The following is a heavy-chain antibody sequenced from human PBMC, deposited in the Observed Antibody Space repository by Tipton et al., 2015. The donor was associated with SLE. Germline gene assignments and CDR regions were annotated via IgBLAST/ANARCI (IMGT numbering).Heavy chain of an antibody. V-gene: IGHV4-39*01. CDR3: ASLSGYSSSWYGNNWFDP. D-gene: IGHD6-13*01. J-gene: IGHJ5*02. CDR2: INYSWST. CDR1: GGSISSSSYY. Sequence: TLSLTCTVSGGSISSSSYYWGWIRQPPGKGLEWIGSINYSWSTHYNPSLQSRVTISVDTSKNQFSRKLSSVTAADTAVYYCASLSGYSSSWYGNNWFDPWGQGTLVTVSS.